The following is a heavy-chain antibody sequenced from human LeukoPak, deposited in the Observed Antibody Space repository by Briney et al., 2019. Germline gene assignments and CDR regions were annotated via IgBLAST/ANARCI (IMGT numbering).Heavy chain of an antibody. J-gene: IGHJ3*02. D-gene: IGHD3-10*01. V-gene: IGHV4-59*01. Sequence: SETLSLTCTVSGGSISSYYWSWIRQPPGQGLEWIGYIYYSGSTNYNPSLKSRVTISVDTSKNQFSLKLSSVTAADTAVYYCAREGFLGAFDIWGQGTMVTVSS. CDR3: AREGFLGAFDI. CDR1: GGSISSYY. CDR2: IYYSGST.